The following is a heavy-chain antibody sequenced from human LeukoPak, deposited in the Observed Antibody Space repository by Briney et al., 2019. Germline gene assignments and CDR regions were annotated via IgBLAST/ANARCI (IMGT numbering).Heavy chain of an antibody. CDR1: GYTFTSYG. Sequence: ASVTVSCKASGYTFTSYGISWVRQAPGHGLEWMGWISAYNGNTNYAQKLQGRVTMTTDTSTSTAYMELRSLRSDDTAVYYCARVRYPLQKPYYYYYMDVWGKGTTVTVSS. J-gene: IGHJ6*03. D-gene: IGHD4-11*01. CDR3: ARVRYPLQKPYYYYYMDV. V-gene: IGHV1-18*01. CDR2: ISAYNGNT.